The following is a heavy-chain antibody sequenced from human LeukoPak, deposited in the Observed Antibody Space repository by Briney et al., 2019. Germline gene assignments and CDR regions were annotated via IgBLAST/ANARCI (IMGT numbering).Heavy chain of an antibody. J-gene: IGHJ4*02. V-gene: IGHV4-61*01. Sequence: SETLSLTCTVSGGSISSGSYYWSWIRQPPGKGLEWIGYIYYSGSTNYNPSLKSRVTISVDTSKNQFSLKLSSVTAADTAVYYCARVVVGATDYWGQGTLVTVSS. CDR2: IYYSGST. D-gene: IGHD1-26*01. CDR3: ARVVVGATDY. CDR1: GGSISSGSYY.